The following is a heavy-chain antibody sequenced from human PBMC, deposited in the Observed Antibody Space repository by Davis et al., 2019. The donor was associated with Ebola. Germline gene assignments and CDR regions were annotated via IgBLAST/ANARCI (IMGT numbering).Heavy chain of an antibody. D-gene: IGHD6-13*01. V-gene: IGHV1-2*06. CDR3: ARLCSSSCPNDY. CDR1: GYTFTGYY. CDR2: INPNSGGT. J-gene: IGHJ4*02. Sequence: ASVKVSCKASGYTFTGYYMHWVRQAPGQGLEWMGRINPNSGGTNYAQKFQGRVTMTRDTSISTAYMELSSLRSEDTAVFYCARLCSSSCPNDYWGQGTLVTVSS.